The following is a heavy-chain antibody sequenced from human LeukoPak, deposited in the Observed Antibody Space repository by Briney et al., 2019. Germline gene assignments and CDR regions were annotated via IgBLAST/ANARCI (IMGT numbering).Heavy chain of an antibody. J-gene: IGHJ5*02. Sequence: GGSLRLSCAASGFTVSSNYMSWVRQAPGKGLEWVSVIYSGGTTYYADSVKGRFTISRDNSKNTLYLQMNTLRAEDTAVYYCAREPHQPGNHWGQGTLATVSS. CDR1: GFTVSSNY. V-gene: IGHV3-66*02. CDR2: IYSGGTT. CDR3: AREPHQPGNH. D-gene: IGHD2-2*01.